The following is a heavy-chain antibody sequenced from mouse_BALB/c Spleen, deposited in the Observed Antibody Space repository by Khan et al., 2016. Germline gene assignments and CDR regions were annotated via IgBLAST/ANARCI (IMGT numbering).Heavy chain of an antibody. J-gene: IGHJ4*01. Sequence: EVQLQESGPGLVKPSQSLSLTCSVTGYSITSGYYWNWIRQFPGNKLEWMGYISYDGSNNYNPSLKNRISITRDTSMNQFFLKLNSVTTEDTATYYCARDSSGYYAMDYWGQGTSVTVSS. CDR2: ISYDGSN. V-gene: IGHV3-6*02. CDR3: ARDSSGYYAMDY. CDR1: GYSITSGYY. D-gene: IGHD3-1*01.